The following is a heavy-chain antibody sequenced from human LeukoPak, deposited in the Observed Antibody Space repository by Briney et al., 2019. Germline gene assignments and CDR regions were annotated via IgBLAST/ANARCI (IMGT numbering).Heavy chain of an antibody. CDR1: GFTFSDYY. J-gene: IGHJ5*02. CDR3: AKDAVGFGTIRLNWFDP. D-gene: IGHD3-10*01. Sequence: GGSLRLSCAASGFTFSDYYMSWIRQAPGKGLEWVSYISSSGSTIYYADSVKGRFTISRDNAKNSLYLQMNSLRAEDTAVYYCAKDAVGFGTIRLNWFDPWGQGTLVTVSS. V-gene: IGHV3-11*01. CDR2: ISSSGSTI.